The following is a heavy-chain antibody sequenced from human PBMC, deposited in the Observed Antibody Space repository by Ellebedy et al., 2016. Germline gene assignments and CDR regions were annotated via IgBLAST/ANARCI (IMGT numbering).Heavy chain of an antibody. CDR3: RHGHYADY. J-gene: IGHJ4*02. CDR2: ISGGGDSR. CDR1: GFSFDTYG. Sequence: GESLKISXAASGFSFDTYGMNWVRQAPGKGPEWVSTISGGGDSRYFADSVKGRFTISRDNSKNTLYLQMDSLRAEDTAVYYCRHGHYADYWGQGTLVTVSS. V-gene: IGHV3-23*01. D-gene: IGHD3/OR15-3a*01.